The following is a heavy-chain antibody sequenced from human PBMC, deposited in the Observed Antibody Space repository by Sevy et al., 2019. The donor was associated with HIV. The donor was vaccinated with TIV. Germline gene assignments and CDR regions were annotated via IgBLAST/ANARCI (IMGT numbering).Heavy chain of an antibody. CDR1: GFSFSGSD. D-gene: IGHD2-21*01. CDR2: IGNLGDT. J-gene: IGHJ5*02. V-gene: IGHV3-13*01. CDR3: VRGLQTHCDRTACPLDH. Sequence: GGSLRLSCAGYGFSFSGSDMHWVRQPTGKGLEWISSIGNLGDTFYADSVKGRFTISRDNAKSSLYLEMSSLRAGDTALYYCVRGLQTHCDRTACPLDHWGQGTLVTVSS.